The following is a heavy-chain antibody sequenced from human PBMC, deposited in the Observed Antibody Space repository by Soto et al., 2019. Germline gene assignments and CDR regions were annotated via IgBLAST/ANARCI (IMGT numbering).Heavy chain of an antibody. Sequence: QVQLVQSGAEVKKPGSSVKVSCQASGGTFSSYAISWVRQAPGQGLEWMGGIIPIFGTANYAQKFQGRVTITADESTSTAYMELSSLRSEDTAVYYCASNCCGGDCPHDAFDIWGQGTMVTVSS. CDR2: IIPIFGTA. V-gene: IGHV1-69*01. CDR1: GGTFSSYA. CDR3: ASNCCGGDCPHDAFDI. J-gene: IGHJ3*02. D-gene: IGHD2-21*02.